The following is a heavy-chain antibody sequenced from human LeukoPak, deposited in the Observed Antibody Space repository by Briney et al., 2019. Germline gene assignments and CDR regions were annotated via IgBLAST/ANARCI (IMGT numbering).Heavy chain of an antibody. CDR2: IYPGDSDT. Sequence: KLGESLKIPWLCPGYRFTSYWIGWVRPMPGKGLEWMGIIYPGDSDTRYSPSFQGQVTISADRSISTAYLQWSSLKASDTAVYYCARSGYSYGSGAFDIWGQGTMVTVSS. J-gene: IGHJ3*02. CDR1: GYRFTSYW. CDR3: ARSGYSYGSGAFDI. V-gene: IGHV5-51*01. D-gene: IGHD5-18*01.